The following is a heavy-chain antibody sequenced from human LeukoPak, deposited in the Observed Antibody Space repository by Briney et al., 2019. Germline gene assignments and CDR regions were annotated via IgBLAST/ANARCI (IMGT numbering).Heavy chain of an antibody. D-gene: IGHD6-19*01. CDR1: GGSISSYY. Sequence: PSETLSLTCTVSGGSISSYYWSWIRQPPGKGLEWIGYIYYSGSTNYNPSLKSRVTISVDTSKNQFSLKLSSVTAADTAVYYCARHGSSGWYGDFQHWGQGTLVTVSS. CDR3: ARHGSSGWYGDFQH. J-gene: IGHJ1*01. CDR2: IYYSGST. V-gene: IGHV4-59*08.